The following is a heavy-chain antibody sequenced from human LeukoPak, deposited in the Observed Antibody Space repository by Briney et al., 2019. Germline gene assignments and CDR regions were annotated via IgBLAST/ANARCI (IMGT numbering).Heavy chain of an antibody. CDR1: GFTFSTYN. Sequence: GGSLRLSSAASGFTFSTYNTNWVRQAPGKGLEWVSSISTTSSYIYYADSVKGRFTVSRDNAKNSLYLQMNSLRAEDTAVYYCARDSRGIAAGADYWGQGTLVTVSS. D-gene: IGHD6-13*01. V-gene: IGHV3-21*01. CDR2: ISTTSSYI. J-gene: IGHJ4*02. CDR3: ARDSRGIAAGADY.